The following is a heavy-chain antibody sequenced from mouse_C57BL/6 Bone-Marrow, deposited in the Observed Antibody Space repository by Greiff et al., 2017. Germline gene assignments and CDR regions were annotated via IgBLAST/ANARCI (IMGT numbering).Heavy chain of an antibody. D-gene: IGHD2-12*01. CDR1: GFSLSTFGMG. CDR3: ARVHDGAWFAY. Sequence: QVTLKVSGPGILQPSQSLSLTCSFSGFSLSTFGMGVGWIRQPPGKGLEWLAHIWWDDDKYYNPALKSRLTISKDTSKNQVFLKIANVDAADTATYYCARVHDGAWFAYLGQGALVTVSA. CDR2: IWWDDDK. V-gene: IGHV8-8*01. J-gene: IGHJ3*01.